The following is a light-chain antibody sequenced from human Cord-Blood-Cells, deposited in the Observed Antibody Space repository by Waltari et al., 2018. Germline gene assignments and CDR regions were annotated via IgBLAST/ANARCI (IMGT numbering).Light chain of an antibody. CDR3: QQSYSTPRT. CDR1: QSISSY. CDR2: AAS. V-gene: IGKV1-39*01. Sequence: DIQMTQSPSSLSASVGDRVTITCRASQSISSYLNWYQQKPRKAPTLLIYAASSLQSGVPSRFSGSGSGTDFTLTISSLQPEDFATYYCQQSYSTPRTFGHGTKLEIK. J-gene: IGKJ2*01.